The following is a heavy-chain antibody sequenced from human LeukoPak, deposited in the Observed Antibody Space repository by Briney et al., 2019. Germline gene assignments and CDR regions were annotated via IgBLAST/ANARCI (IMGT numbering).Heavy chain of an antibody. V-gene: IGHV3-23*01. D-gene: IGHD4-17*01. J-gene: IGHJ5*02. CDR2: ISGSGGST. CDR3: ARDPNGDYIGAFWFDP. Sequence: PGGSLRLSCAASGFTFSSYAMSWVRQAPGKGLEWVSAISGSGGSTYYADSVKGRFTISRDNSKNTLFLQMNSLRADDTAIYYCARDPNGDYIGAFWFDPWGQGTLVTVSS. CDR1: GFTFSSYA.